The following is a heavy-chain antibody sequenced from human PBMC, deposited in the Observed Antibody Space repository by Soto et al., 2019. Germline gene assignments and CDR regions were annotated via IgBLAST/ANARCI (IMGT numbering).Heavy chain of an antibody. V-gene: IGHV1-18*01. D-gene: IGHD2-8*01. J-gene: IGHJ6*02. CDR2: VSANNGHT. CDR1: GFTFSNYG. Sequence: VASVKVSCKAPGFTFSNYGLNWVRQAPGQGLEWMGWVSANNGHTNYAQNLQGRVSMTTDTSTSTAYMELRGLRFDDTAVYYCARDIESVTAKHFFYYYAMDVWGQGTTVTVSS. CDR3: ARDIESVTAKHFFYYYAMDV.